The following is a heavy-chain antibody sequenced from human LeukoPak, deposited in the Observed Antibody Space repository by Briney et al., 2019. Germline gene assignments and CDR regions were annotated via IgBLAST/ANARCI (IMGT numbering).Heavy chain of an antibody. J-gene: IGHJ6*02. D-gene: IGHD2-15*01. Sequence: GGSLRLSCAPSRFSFSSYAMHWVRQAPGKGLEWVAVISYDGNNKYYADSVKGRFTISRDNSKSTLFLQMNSLRAEDTAVYYCARDIVVAAATPGFYYYGMDVWGQGTTVTVSS. CDR3: ARDIVVAAATPGFYYYGMDV. CDR1: RFSFSSYA. CDR2: ISYDGNNK. V-gene: IGHV3-30-3*01.